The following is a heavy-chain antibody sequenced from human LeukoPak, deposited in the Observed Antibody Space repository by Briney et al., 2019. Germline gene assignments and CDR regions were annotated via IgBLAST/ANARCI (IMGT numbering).Heavy chain of an antibody. Sequence: ASVKVSCKASGYTFTSYFMHWVRQAPGQGLEWMGIFSPSGGSTSFAQRFQGRVTMTRDTSTSTVYIELSSLRSEDTAVYYCARHSSGGRYLDYWGQGTLVTVSS. CDR1: GYTFTSYF. CDR3: ARHSSGGRYLDY. D-gene: IGHD2-15*01. J-gene: IGHJ4*02. CDR2: FSPSGGST. V-gene: IGHV1-46*01.